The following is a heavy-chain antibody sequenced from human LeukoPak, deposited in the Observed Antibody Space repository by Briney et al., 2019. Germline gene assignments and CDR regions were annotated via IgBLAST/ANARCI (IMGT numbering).Heavy chain of an antibody. V-gene: IGHV4-61*02. Sequence: KPSETLSLTCTVSGGSISSGSCYWSWIRQPAGKGLEWIGRIYTSGSTNYNPSLKSRVTISVDTSKNQFSLKLSSVTAADTAVYYCARDYGSGSPYYYYYYMDVWGKGTTVTISS. D-gene: IGHD3-10*01. CDR2: IYTSGST. J-gene: IGHJ6*03. CDR1: GGSISSGSCY. CDR3: ARDYGSGSPYYYYYYMDV.